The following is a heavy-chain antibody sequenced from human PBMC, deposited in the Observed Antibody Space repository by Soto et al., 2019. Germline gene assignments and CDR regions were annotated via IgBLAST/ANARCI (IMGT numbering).Heavy chain of an antibody. Sequence: GESLKISCQVSGYTFTIYWIGWVLHMPGKGLEWMGIIYPSDSDTRYSPSFQGQVIISADQSINTAYLQWDSLKASDTAIYYCARPANTVADHFDLWGQGTPVTVSS. CDR3: ARPANTVADHFDL. J-gene: IGHJ4*02. CDR2: IYPSDSDT. D-gene: IGHD4-17*01. CDR1: GYTFTIYW. V-gene: IGHV5-51*01.